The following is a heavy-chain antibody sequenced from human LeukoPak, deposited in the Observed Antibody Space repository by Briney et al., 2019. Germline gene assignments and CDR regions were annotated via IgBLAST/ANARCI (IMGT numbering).Heavy chain of an antibody. CDR1: GYTFTGYY. CDR3: ARAIWFGEFHRGDYMDV. V-gene: IGHV1-2*02. J-gene: IGHJ6*03. D-gene: IGHD3-10*01. Sequence: GASVKVSCKASGYTFTGYYMHWVRQAPGQGLEWMGWINPNSGGTNYAQKFQGRVTMTRDTSISTACMELSRLRSDDTAVYYCARAIWFGEFHRGDYMDVWGKGTTVTISS. CDR2: INPNSGGT.